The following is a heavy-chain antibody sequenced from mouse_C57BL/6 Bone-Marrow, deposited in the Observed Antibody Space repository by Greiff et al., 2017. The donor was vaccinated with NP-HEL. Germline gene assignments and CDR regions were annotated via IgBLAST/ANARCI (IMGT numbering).Heavy chain of an antibody. V-gene: IGHV7-3*01. CDR1: GFTFTASY. CDR3: ARSICYDYADDPVSAMAY. J-gene: IGHJ4*01. Sequence: EVKLVVSGGGLVQPGGSLSLSCAASGFTFTASYMSWVRQPPGKALEWLGFIRNKANGYTTEYSASVKGRFITSGANSHSIFSLLMNGLRAEDSATYYCARSICYDYADDPVSAMAYWGQGTSGTVSA. CDR2: IRNKANGYTT. D-gene: IGHD2-4*01.